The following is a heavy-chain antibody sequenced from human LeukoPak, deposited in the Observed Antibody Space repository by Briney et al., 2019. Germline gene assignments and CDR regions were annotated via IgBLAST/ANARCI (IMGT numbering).Heavy chain of an antibody. J-gene: IGHJ2*01. V-gene: IGHV4-34*01. CDR1: GGSFSGYY. Sequence: PSETLSLTCAVYGGSFSGYYWSWIRQPPGKGLEWIGEINHSGSTNYNPSLESRVTISVDTSKNQFSLKLSSVTAADTAVYYCARGVAAANGYFDLWGRGTLVTVSS. CDR3: ARGVAAANGYFDL. CDR2: INHSGST. D-gene: IGHD2-2*01.